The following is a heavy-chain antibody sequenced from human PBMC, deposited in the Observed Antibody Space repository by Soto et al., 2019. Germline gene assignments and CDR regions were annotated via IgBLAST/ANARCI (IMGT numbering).Heavy chain of an antibody. V-gene: IGHV4-59*01. CDR1: GDSIRSYY. CDR3: ARCFSGNYPSRTEEQYYFDS. D-gene: IGHD1-26*01. J-gene: IGHJ4*02. CDR2: IYYSGYT. Sequence: PSETLSLTGTVSGDSIRSYYWGGIRQPPGKGLEWIGYIYYSGYTSYNPSLKSRVTISVDTSKNQFSLKLNSVTAADTAVYYCARCFSGNYPSRTEEQYYFDSWGQGTLVTVSS.